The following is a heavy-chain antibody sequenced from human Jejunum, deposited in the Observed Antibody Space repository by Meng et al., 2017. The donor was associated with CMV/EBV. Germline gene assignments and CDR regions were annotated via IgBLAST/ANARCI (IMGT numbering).Heavy chain of an antibody. J-gene: IGHJ3*02. CDR1: GFPFSIHW. Sequence: PCSVPGFPFSIHWMLWVRQPPGKGPEWVASIKPDGSEIQYVGSLRGRFTVSRDNARKSLYLQMNSLTAEDTAVYYCASGNDFNIWGQGTVVTVSS. D-gene: IGHD1-1*01. CDR3: ASGNDFNI. CDR2: IKPDGSEI. V-gene: IGHV3-7*01.